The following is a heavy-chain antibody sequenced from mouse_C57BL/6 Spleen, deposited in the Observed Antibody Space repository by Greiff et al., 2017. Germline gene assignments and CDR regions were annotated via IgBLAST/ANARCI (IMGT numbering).Heavy chain of an antibody. D-gene: IGHD1-1*01. CDR2: IYPRDGST. V-gene: IGHV1-85*01. CDR3: ARDYYGSSHWYFDV. Sequence: VQLQQSGPGLVKPGASVKLSCKASGYTFTSYDINWVKQRPGQGLEWIGWIYPRDGSTKYNEKFKGKATLTVDTSSSTAYMELHSLTSEGSAVYFCARDYYGSSHWYFDVWGTGTTVTVSS. J-gene: IGHJ1*03. CDR1: GYTFTSYD.